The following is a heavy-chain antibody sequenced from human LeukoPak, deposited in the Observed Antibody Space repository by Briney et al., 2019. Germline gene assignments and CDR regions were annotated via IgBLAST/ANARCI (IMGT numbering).Heavy chain of an antibody. V-gene: IGHV3-74*01. CDR1: GLTFTDSW. CDR3: ARSIGYRDS. Sequence: GGSLRLSCAASGLTFTDSWMHWVRQTTGKGLDWVSHVSTDGSFTAYADSVKGRFTISRGNAKNTVYLQMNSLRAEDTAVYYCARSIGYRDSWGEGTLVTVS. CDR2: VSTDGSFT. J-gene: IGHJ4*02. D-gene: IGHD5-18*01.